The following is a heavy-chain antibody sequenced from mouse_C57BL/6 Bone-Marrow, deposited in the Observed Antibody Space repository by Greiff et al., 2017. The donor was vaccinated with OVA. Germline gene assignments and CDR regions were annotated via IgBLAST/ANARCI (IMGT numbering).Heavy chain of an antibody. D-gene: IGHD2-4*01. Sequence: QVHVKQSGPELVKPGASVKISCKASGYAFSSSWMNWVKQRPGKGLEWIGRIYPGDGDTNYNGKFKGKATLTADKSSSTAYMQLSSLTSEDSAVYFCARGGLRLFAYWGQGTLVTVSA. CDR3: ARGGLRLFAY. V-gene: IGHV1-82*01. CDR1: GYAFSSSW. CDR2: IYPGDGDT. J-gene: IGHJ3*01.